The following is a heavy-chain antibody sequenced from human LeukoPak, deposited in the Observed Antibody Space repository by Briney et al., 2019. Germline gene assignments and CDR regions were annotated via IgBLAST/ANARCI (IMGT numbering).Heavy chain of an antibody. CDR3: ARRPGGLALYYFDY. CDR1: GGSISSSSYY. Sequence: PSETLSLTCSVSGGSISSSSYYWGWIRQPPGKGLEWIGSIFYSGSTYYNPSLKSRVTISVDTSKNQFSLKLSSVTAADTAVYYCARRPGGLALYYFDYWGQGTLVTVSS. D-gene: IGHD3-16*01. J-gene: IGHJ4*02. CDR2: IFYSGST. V-gene: IGHV4-39*07.